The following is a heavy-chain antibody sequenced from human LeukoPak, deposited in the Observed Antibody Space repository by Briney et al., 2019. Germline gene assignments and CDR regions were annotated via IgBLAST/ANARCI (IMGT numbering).Heavy chain of an antibody. V-gene: IGHV3-33*06. CDR3: AKDGTAMVSGYFDY. J-gene: IGHJ4*01. CDR2: IWYDGSNK. Sequence: GRSLRLSCAASGFTFSSYGMHWVRQAPGKGLEWVAVIWYDGSNKYYADSVKGRFTISRDNSKNTLYLQMNSLRAEDTAVYYCAKDGTAMVSGYFDYWGHGTLVTVSS. CDR1: GFTFSSYG. D-gene: IGHD5-18*01.